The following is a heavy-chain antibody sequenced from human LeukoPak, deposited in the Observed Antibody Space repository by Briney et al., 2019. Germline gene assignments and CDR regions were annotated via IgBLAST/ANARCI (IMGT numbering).Heavy chain of an antibody. Sequence: GGSLRLSCAVSGFTFSSYSMNWVRRAPGKGLEWVSYISSSSSTIYYADSVKGRFTISRDNAKNSLYLQMNSLRAEDTAVYYCAGVGATGLDYWGQGTLVTVSS. J-gene: IGHJ4*02. CDR3: AGVGATGLDY. V-gene: IGHV3-48*04. CDR1: GFTFSSYS. D-gene: IGHD1-26*01. CDR2: ISSSSSTI.